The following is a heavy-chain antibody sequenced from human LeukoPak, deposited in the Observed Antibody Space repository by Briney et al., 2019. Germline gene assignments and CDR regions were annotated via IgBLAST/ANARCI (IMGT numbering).Heavy chain of an antibody. J-gene: IGHJ4*02. Sequence: PGGSLRLSCAAAGFTFSPYRMHWVRQGPGKGLVWVSGMNSSGSSIVYADSVKARFTISRDNAKNTLYLQMNSLRAEDTAVYYCARGESSSWYDWGQGTLVTVSS. V-gene: IGHV3-74*01. D-gene: IGHD6-13*01. CDR3: ARGESSSWYD. CDR2: MNSSGSSI. CDR1: GFTFSPYR.